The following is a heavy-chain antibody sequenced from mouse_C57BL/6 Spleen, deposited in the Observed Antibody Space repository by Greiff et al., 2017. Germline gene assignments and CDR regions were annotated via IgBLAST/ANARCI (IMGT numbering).Heavy chain of an antibody. D-gene: IGHD1-1*01. Sequence: EVKLMESGGGLVQPGGSMKLSCVASGFTFSNYWMNWFRQSPEKGLEWVAQIRLKSDNYATHYAESVKGRFTISRDDSKSSVYLQMNNLRAEDTGIYYCTTITTVPDYWGQGTTLTVSS. J-gene: IGHJ2*01. V-gene: IGHV6-3*01. CDR1: GFTFSNYW. CDR2: IRLKSDNYAT. CDR3: TTITTVPDY.